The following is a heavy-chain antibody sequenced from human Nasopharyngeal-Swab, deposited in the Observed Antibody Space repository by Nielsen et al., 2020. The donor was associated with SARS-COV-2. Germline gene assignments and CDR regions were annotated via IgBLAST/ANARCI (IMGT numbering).Heavy chain of an antibody. V-gene: IGHV4-31*03. CDR3: AREPYGDYPCYFDL. Sequence: SETLSLTCTVSGGSVSSGSYYWSWIRQPPGKGLEWIGYIYYSGSTYYNPSLKSRVTISVDTSKNQFSLKLSSVTAADTAVYYCAREPYGDYPCYFDLWGRGTLVTVSS. J-gene: IGHJ2*01. CDR2: IYYSGST. D-gene: IGHD4-17*01. CDR1: GGSVSSGSYY.